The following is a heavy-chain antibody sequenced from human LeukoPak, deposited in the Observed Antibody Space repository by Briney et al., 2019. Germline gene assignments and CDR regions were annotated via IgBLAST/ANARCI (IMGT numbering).Heavy chain of an antibody. D-gene: IGHD3-22*01. CDR1: GFTFDDYT. Sequence: GGSLRLSCAASGFTFDDYTMHWVRQAPGKGLEWVSLISWDGGSTYYADSVKGRFTISRDNSKNSLYLQMNSLRTEDTALYYCAKEEDSSGYQRGYFDYWGQGTLVTVSS. J-gene: IGHJ4*02. V-gene: IGHV3-43*01. CDR2: ISWDGGST. CDR3: AKEEDSSGYQRGYFDY.